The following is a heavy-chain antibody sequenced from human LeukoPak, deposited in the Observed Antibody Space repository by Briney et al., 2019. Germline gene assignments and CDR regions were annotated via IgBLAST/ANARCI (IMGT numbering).Heavy chain of an antibody. J-gene: IGHJ3*02. CDR3: ARIAMAGIGDGFDI. V-gene: IGHV3-48*03. CDR1: GFTFSSLP. CDR2: ISSGGSTI. D-gene: IGHD6-19*01. Sequence: GGSLRLSCAASGFTFSSLPMNWVRQAPGKGLEWLSFISSGGSTIYQADSVKGRFTISRDNAMNSLYLQMNSLRAEDTALYYCARIAMAGIGDGFDIWGQGTMVTVSS.